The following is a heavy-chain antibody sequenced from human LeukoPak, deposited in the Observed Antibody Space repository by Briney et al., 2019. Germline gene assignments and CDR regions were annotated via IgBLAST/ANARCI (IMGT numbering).Heavy chain of an antibody. Sequence: GGSLRLSCAASGFTFSSYSMNWVRQAPGKGLEWVSSISSSSSYIYYADSVKGRFTISRDNAKNSLYLQMNSLRAEDTAVYYCARVLSCSGGSCYPYYYYYMDVWGKGTTVTVSS. V-gene: IGHV3-21*01. CDR3: ARVLSCSGGSCYPYYYYYMDV. CDR2: ISSSSSYI. CDR1: GFTFSSYS. J-gene: IGHJ6*03. D-gene: IGHD2-15*01.